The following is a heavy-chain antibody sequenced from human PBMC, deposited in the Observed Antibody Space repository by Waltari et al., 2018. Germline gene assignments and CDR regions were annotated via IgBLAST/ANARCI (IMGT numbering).Heavy chain of an antibody. CDR1: GFNFTVFG. Sequence: QVHLVESGGGVVQPGGSLRLSCAAPGFNFTVFGMHWVRQAPGKGVELVSFRSYDGSNENYADAVKGRFTMSRDNSKKMLYVQMNNLRAEDSAVYYCVKGNEIDYWGQGTLVTVSS. V-gene: IGHV3-30*02. J-gene: IGHJ4*02. CDR3: VKGNEIDY. CDR2: RSYDGSNE. D-gene: IGHD1-1*01.